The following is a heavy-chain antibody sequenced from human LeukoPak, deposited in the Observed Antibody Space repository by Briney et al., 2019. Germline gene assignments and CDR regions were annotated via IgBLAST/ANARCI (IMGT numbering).Heavy chain of an antibody. CDR2: IYYSGST. CDR1: GGSISSGGYY. V-gene: IGHV4-30-4*08. CDR3: AREIYSYGLDY. J-gene: IGHJ4*02. D-gene: IGHD5-18*01. Sequence: PSETLSLTCTVSGGSISSGGYYWSWIRQHPGKGLEWIGYIYYSGSTYYNPSLKSRVTISVDTSKNQFPLKLSSVTAADTAVYYCAREIYSYGLDYWGQGTLVTVSS.